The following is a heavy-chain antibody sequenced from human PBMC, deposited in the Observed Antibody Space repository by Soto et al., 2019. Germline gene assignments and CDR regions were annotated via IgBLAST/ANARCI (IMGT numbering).Heavy chain of an antibody. D-gene: IGHD5-18*01. J-gene: IGHJ6*02. CDR3: ARDLPIQLWSKPDYYYYGMDV. V-gene: IGHV1-18*04. CDR1: GYTFTSYG. Sequence: QVQLVQSGAEVKKPGASVKVSCKASGYTFTSYGISWVRQAPGQGLEWMGWISAYKGNTNYAQKLQGRVTMTTDTSTSTAYMELRSLRSDDTAVYYCARDLPIQLWSKPDYYYYGMDVWGQGTTVTVSS. CDR2: ISAYKGNT.